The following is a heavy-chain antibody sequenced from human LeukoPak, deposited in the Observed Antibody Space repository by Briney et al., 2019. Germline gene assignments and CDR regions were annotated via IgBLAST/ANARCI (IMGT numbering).Heavy chain of an antibody. CDR2: RISIFGTA. CDR3: ARAGGSYYYYMDV. V-gene: IGHV1-69*05. J-gene: IGHJ6*03. CDR1: GGTFSTYA. Sequence: ASVKVSCTASGGTFSTYAISWVRQAPGHRLEWMGRRISIFGTANYAQKWQGRVSITTDESTSTAYMELSSLRSEDTAVYYCARAGGSYYYYMDVWGKGTTVTVSS.